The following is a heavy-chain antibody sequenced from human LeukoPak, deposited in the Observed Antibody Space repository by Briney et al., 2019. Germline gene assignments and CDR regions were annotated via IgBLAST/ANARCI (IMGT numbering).Heavy chain of an antibody. CDR3: ARGRERSYYDILTGYYSNYYGMDV. Sequence: GRSLRLSCAGSGFSFSNYGMNWVRQAPGKGLEWVSYISISSSTIYYADSVKGRFTISRDNAKKSLYLQMNSLRAEDTAVYYCARGRERSYYDILTGYYSNYYGMDVWGQGTTVTVSS. D-gene: IGHD3-9*01. J-gene: IGHJ6*02. CDR1: GFSFSNYG. V-gene: IGHV3-48*01. CDR2: ISISSSTI.